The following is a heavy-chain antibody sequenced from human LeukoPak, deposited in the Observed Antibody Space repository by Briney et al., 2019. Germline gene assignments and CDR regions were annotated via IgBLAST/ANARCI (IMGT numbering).Heavy chain of an antibody. D-gene: IGHD3-3*01. CDR2: IHSSGNT. Sequence: SETLSLTCTVSGGSISSYYWSWIRIRQPAGKGLEWIGRIHSSGNTNYNPSLKGRVTMSVDTSKNQFSLKLSSVTAADTAVYYCARGFLAGILDYFDYWGQGALVTISS. CDR3: ARGFLAGILDYFDY. CDR1: GGSISSYY. J-gene: IGHJ4*02. V-gene: IGHV4-4*07.